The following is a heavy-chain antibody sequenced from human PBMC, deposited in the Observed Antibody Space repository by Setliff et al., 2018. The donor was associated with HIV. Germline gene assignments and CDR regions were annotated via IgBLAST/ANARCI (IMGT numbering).Heavy chain of an antibody. CDR2: ISYSGST. CDR1: GASIRSQY. D-gene: IGHD5-18*01. J-gene: IGHJ4*01. Sequence: SETLSLTCTASGASIRSQYWSWIRKPPGKGLEWIGYISYSGSTNYNPSLESRVAMSVDTSKQQFSLEVSSVTAADTAVYYCARTRGYSYGTLAGFDYWGRGSLVTV. CDR3: ARTRGYSYGTLAGFDY. V-gene: IGHV4-59*11.